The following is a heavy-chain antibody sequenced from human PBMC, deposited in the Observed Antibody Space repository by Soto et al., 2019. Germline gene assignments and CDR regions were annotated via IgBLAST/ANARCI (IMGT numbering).Heavy chain of an antibody. CDR2: ISYDGSNK. D-gene: IGHD3-22*01. CDR3: ARDLYYYDSSGYPDY. CDR1: GFTFSSYA. Sequence: ESGGGVVQPGRSLRLSCAASGFTFSSYAMHWVRQAPGKGLEWVAVISYDGSNKYYADSVKGRFTISRDNSKNTLYLQMNSLRAEDTAVYYCARDLYYYDSSGYPDYWGQGTLVTVSS. V-gene: IGHV3-30-3*01. J-gene: IGHJ4*02.